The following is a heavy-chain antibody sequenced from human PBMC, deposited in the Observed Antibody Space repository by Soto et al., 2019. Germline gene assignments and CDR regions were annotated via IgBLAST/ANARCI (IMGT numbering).Heavy chain of an antibody. CDR1: GFTFSSYA. CDR3: AKMFTTYYYDSRGYYCLFDY. CDR2: ISGSGGST. J-gene: IGHJ4*02. Sequence: PGGSLRLSCAASGFTFSSYAMSWVRQAPGKGLEWVSAISGSGGSTYYADSVKGRFTISRDNSKNTLYLQMNSLRAEDTAVYYFAKMFTTYYYDSRGYYCLFDYGGQGTLVTAPQ. V-gene: IGHV3-23*01. D-gene: IGHD3-22*01.